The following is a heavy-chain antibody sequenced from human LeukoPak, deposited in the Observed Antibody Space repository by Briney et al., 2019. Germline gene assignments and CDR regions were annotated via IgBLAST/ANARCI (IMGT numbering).Heavy chain of an antibody. V-gene: IGHV3-48*03. CDR1: GFTFSSYE. J-gene: IGHJ4*02. Sequence: GGSLRLSCAASGFTFSSYEMNWVRQAPGKGLEWVSYISSSGSTIYYADSVKGRFTISRDNAKNSLYLQMNSLRAEDTAVYYCARHGLGSYFGYWGQGTLVTVSS. CDR3: ARHGLGSYFGY. D-gene: IGHD3-10*01. CDR2: ISSSGSTI.